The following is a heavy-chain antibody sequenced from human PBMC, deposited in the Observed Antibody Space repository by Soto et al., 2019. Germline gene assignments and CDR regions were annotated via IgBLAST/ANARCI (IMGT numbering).Heavy chain of an antibody. CDR2: ISYDGSNK. V-gene: IGHV3-30*18. CDR3: AKGARGYYGSGSLNWFDP. Sequence: QVQLVESGGGVVQPGRSLRLSCAASGFTFSSYGMHWVRQAPGKGLEWVAVISYDGSNKYYADSVKGRFTISRDNSKNTLYLQMNSLRAEDTAVYYCAKGARGYYGSGSLNWFDPWGQGTLVTVSS. D-gene: IGHD3-10*01. CDR1: GFTFSSYG. J-gene: IGHJ5*02.